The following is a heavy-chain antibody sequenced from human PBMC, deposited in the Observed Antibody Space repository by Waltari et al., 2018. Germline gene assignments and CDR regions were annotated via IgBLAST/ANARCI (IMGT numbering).Heavy chain of an antibody. V-gene: IGHV3-30*01. CDR3: ARDPGTGNPGDYYGMDV. D-gene: IGHD1-1*01. Sequence: QVQLVESGGGVVQPGRSLRLSCAASGFTFSSYALHWVRQAPGKGLEWVAVISYDGSNKYYADSVKGRFTISRDNSKNTLYLQMNSLRAEDTAVYYCARDPGTGNPGDYYGMDVWGQGTTVTVSS. J-gene: IGHJ6*02. CDR1: GFTFSSYA. CDR2: ISYDGSNK.